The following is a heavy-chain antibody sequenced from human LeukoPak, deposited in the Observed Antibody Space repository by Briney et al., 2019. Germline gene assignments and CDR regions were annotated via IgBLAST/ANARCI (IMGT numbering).Heavy chain of an antibody. V-gene: IGHV3-72*01. J-gene: IGHJ4*02. CDR1: GFSISDHY. Sequence: GGSLRLSCAASGFSISDHYMYWVRQAPGKGLEWVGRVRNKPNGYTTDYGTSVKGRFTISRDDSKNSLYLQMNSLTSEDTAVYYCTRVRHGDYFDYWGQGTLVSVSS. CDR2: VRNKPNGYTT. CDR3: TRVRHGDYFDY. D-gene: IGHD4-17*01.